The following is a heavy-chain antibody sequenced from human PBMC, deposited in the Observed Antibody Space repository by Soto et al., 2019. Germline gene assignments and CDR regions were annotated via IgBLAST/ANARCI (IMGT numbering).Heavy chain of an antibody. Sequence: SETLSLTCAVYGGSFSGYYWSWIRQPPGKGLEWIGEINHSGSTNYNPSLKSRVTISVDTSKNQFSLKLSSVTAADTAVYYCARPFGSAPNSIWGQGTMVTVSS. CDR3: ARPFGSAPNSI. CDR2: INHSGST. J-gene: IGHJ3*02. CDR1: GGSFSGYY. D-gene: IGHD3-10*01. V-gene: IGHV4-34*01.